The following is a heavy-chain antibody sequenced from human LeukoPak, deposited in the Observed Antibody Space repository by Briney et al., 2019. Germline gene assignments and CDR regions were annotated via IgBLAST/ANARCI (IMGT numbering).Heavy chain of an antibody. CDR3: AREAWAGTLSGWFDP. Sequence: SETLSLTCSVSGGPISRGAYYWSWVRQSPGKGLEWIGYIFSSGSTSYNPSLRSRVTVSFDTSKNQFFLNLTSATAADSAVYYVAREAWAGTLSGWFDPWGQGTLVTVSS. CDR1: GGPISRGAYY. D-gene: IGHD1-7*01. CDR2: IFSSGST. J-gene: IGHJ5*02. V-gene: IGHV4-31*03.